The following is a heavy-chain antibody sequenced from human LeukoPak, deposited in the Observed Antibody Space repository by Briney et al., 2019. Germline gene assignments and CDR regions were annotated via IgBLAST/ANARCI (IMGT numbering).Heavy chain of an antibody. J-gene: IGHJ4*02. CDR2: IGGSGSPV. CDR3: ARDHDWAFGY. D-gene: IGHD3-9*01. V-gene: IGHV3-48*04. CDR1: GFTFTSYS. Sequence: GGSLRLSCEASGFTFTSYSMNWVRQAPGKGLEWVSYIGGSGSPVDYADSVKGRFTMSRDNTKNSLYLQMNSLRAEDTAVYYCARDHDWAFGYWGQGILVTVSS.